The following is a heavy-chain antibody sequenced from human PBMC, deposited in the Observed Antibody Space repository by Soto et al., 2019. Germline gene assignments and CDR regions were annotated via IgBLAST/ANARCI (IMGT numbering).Heavy chain of an antibody. CDR2: ISYDGSNK. V-gene: IGHV3-30*03. J-gene: IGHJ4*02. CDR3: ATGYASSGYYPDY. Sequence: GGSLRLSCAASGFTFSSYGMHWVRQAPGKGLEWVAVISYDGSNKYYVDSVKGRFTISRDNSKNTLYLQMNSLRAEDTAVYYCATGYASSGYYPDYWGQGTLVTVSS. D-gene: IGHD3-22*01. CDR1: GFTFSSYG.